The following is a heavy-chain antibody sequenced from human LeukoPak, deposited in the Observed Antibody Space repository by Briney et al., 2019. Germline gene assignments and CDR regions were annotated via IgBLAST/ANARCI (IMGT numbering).Heavy chain of an antibody. V-gene: IGHV4-4*07. Sequence: SETLSLTCTVSGGSISTYYWSWIRQPAGKGLEWIGRIYSSGSTNYNPSLKSRVTMSVDTSQNQLSLKLSSVTAADTAVYYCAELGITMIGGVWGKGTTVTISS. CDR1: GGSISTYY. CDR2: IYSSGST. D-gene: IGHD3-10*02. CDR3: AELGITMIGGV. J-gene: IGHJ6*04.